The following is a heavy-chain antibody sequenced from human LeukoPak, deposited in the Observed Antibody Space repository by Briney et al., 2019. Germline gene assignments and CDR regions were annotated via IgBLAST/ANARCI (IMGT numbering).Heavy chain of an antibody. Sequence: GRSLRLSCAASGFTFSSYGMHWVRQAPGKGLEWVAVIWYGGSNKYYADSVKGRFTISRDNSKNTLYLQMNSLRAEDTAVYYCAKDERLGSSWTFDYWGQGTLVTVSS. CDR2: IWYGGSNK. V-gene: IGHV3-30*18. CDR3: AKDERLGSSWTFDY. D-gene: IGHD6-13*01. CDR1: GFTFSSYG. J-gene: IGHJ4*02.